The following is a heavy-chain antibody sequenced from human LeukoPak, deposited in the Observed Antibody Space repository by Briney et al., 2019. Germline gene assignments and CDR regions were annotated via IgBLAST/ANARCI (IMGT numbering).Heavy chain of an antibody. Sequence: ASVKVSRKASGYTFTGYYMHWVRQAPGQGLGWMGWINPNSGGTNYAQKFQGRVTMTRDTSISTAYMELSRLRSDDTAVYYCARDATIAADQFDYWGQGTLVTVSS. CDR1: GYTFTGYY. J-gene: IGHJ4*02. CDR3: ARDATIAADQFDY. D-gene: IGHD6-13*01. CDR2: INPNSGGT. V-gene: IGHV1-2*02.